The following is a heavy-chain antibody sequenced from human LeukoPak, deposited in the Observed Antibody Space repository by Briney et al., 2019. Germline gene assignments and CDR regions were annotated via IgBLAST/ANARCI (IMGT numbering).Heavy chain of an antibody. V-gene: IGHV1-2*02. D-gene: IGHD2-15*01. CDR1: GYTFTGHY. J-gene: IGHJ4*02. CDR3: ARDQVARDIVLVLAATGTIDY. Sequence: GASVKVSCKASGYTFTGHYIHWVRQAPGQGLEWMGWINPNSGDTTYAQKFLGRVTMTRDTSISTAYMELNNLRSDDTAVYHCARDQVARDIVLVLAATGTIDYWGQGTLVTVSS. CDR2: INPNSGDT.